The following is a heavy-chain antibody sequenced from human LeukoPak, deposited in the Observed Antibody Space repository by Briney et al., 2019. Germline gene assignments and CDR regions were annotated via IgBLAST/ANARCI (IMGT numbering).Heavy chain of an antibody. D-gene: IGHD6-6*01. J-gene: IGHJ5*02. V-gene: IGHV1-69*04. Sequence: SVKVSCKASGGTFSSYAICWLRQAPGQGLEWMGRIIPILGIANYAQKFQGRVTITADKSTSTAYMEMSSLRSEDTAVYYCARDPRQKVYSSSSDWFDTSGQGTLVTVSS. CDR3: ARDPRQKVYSSSSDWFDT. CDR1: GGTFSSYA. CDR2: IIPILGIA.